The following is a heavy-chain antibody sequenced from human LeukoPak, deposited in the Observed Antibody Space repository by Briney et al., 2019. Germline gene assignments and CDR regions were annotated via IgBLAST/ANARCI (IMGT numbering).Heavy chain of an antibody. D-gene: IGHD6-13*01. Sequence: KPSETLSLTCTVSGGSISSSSYYWGWIRQPPGKGLEWIGSIYYSGSTYYNPSLKSRVTISVDTSKNQFSLKLSSVTAADTAVYYCARTSPGIAAAGMSFDPWGQGTLVTVSS. J-gene: IGHJ5*02. CDR3: ARTSPGIAAAGMSFDP. CDR1: GGSISSSSYY. V-gene: IGHV4-39*01. CDR2: IYYSGST.